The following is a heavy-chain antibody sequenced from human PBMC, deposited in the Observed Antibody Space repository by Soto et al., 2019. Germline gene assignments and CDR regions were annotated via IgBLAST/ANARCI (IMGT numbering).Heavy chain of an antibody. D-gene: IGHD2-2*01. CDR2: IYYSGST. CDR1: GGSISSSSYN. J-gene: IGHJ6*03. Sequence: SETLSLTCTVSGGSISSSSYNWGWIRQPPGKGLEWIGSIYYSGSTYYNPSLRSRVTISVDTSKNQFSLKLSSVTAADTAVYYCASRLPDLDYYYYMDVWGKGTTVTVSS. CDR3: ASRLPDLDYYYYMDV. V-gene: IGHV4-39*01.